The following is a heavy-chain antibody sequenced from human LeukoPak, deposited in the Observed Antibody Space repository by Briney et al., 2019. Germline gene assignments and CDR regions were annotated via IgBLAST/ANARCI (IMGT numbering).Heavy chain of an antibody. V-gene: IGHV4-61*02. CDR1: GGSISSGNYY. CDR3: ARDSYYYDSSGYYGFDY. Sequence: SETLSLTCTVSGGSISSGNYYWSWIRQPAGKGLEWIGRIYISGSTNYNPSLKSRVTISVDISKNQFSLKLSSVTAADTAMYYCARDSYYYDSSGYYGFDYWGQGTLVTVSS. CDR2: IYISGST. D-gene: IGHD3-22*01. J-gene: IGHJ4*02.